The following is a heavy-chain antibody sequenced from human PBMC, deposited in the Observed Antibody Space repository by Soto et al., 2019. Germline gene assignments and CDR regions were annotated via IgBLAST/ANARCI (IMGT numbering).Heavy chain of an antibody. Sequence: PSETLSLTCTVSGGSISSYYWSWIRQPPGKGLEWIGYIYYSGSTNYNPSLKSRVTISVDTSKNQFSLRLSSVTAADTAVYYCARGQDQAKTGYWGPGTPVTVSS. CDR2: IYYSGST. CDR1: GGSISSYY. V-gene: IGHV4-59*12. J-gene: IGHJ4*02. CDR3: ARGQDQAKTGY. D-gene: IGHD1-1*01.